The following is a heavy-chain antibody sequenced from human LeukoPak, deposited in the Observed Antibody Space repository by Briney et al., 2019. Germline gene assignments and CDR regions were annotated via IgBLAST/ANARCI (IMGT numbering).Heavy chain of an antibody. Sequence: GGSLRLSCAASGFTFSSYSMNWVRQAPGKGLEWVSSISSSSSYIYYADSVKGRFTISRDNAKNTLYLQMNSLRAEDTAVYYCAREGGGYCSGGSCYSSVDYYYMDVWGKGTTVTISS. CDR2: ISSSSSYI. CDR3: AREGGGYCSGGSCYSSVDYYYMDV. CDR1: GFTFSSYS. D-gene: IGHD2-15*01. V-gene: IGHV3-21*01. J-gene: IGHJ6*03.